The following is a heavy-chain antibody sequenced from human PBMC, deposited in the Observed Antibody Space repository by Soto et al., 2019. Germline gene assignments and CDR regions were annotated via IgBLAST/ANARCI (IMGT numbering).Heavy chain of an antibody. J-gene: IGHJ6*02. CDR2: INPKSGGT. CDR3: ARGHSTDCSNGVCSFFYNHEMDV. Sequence: ASVKVSCKASGYSFTDYHIHWVRQAPGQGLEWLGRINPKSGGTSTAQKFQGWVTMTRDRSISTVYVELTRLRSDDTAVYFCARGHSTDCSNGVCSFFYNHEMDVWGQGTTVTVSS. V-gene: IGHV1-2*04. CDR1: GYSFTDYH. D-gene: IGHD2-8*01.